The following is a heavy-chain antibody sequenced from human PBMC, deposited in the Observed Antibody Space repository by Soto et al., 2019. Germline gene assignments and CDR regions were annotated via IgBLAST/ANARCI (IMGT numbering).Heavy chain of an antibody. J-gene: IGHJ6*02. D-gene: IGHD6-13*01. CDR3: ARQGGYSSSNYYYYYGMDV. V-gene: IGHV5-51*01. Sequence: PGESLKISCNGSGYSFTSYWIGWVRQMPGKGLEWMGIIYPGDSDTRYSPSFQGQVTISADKSISTGYLQWSSLKASDTAMYYCARQGGYSSSNYYYYYGMDVWGQGTTVTVSS. CDR1: GYSFTSYW. CDR2: IYPGDSDT.